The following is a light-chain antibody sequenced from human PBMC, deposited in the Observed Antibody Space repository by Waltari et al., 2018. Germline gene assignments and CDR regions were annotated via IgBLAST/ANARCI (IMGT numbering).Light chain of an antibody. CDR3: MQRLEFPYT. J-gene: IGKJ2*01. V-gene: IGKV2-30*01. CDR2: KVS. CDR1: QSLVYSDGNTF. Sequence: DVVMSQSPLSLPVTLGQPASISCRFSQSLVYSDGNTFFSWFQQRPGQSPRRLIYKVSNRESGVPDRFSGSGSGTDFTLEINRVEAEDVGVYYCMQRLEFPYTFGQGTRLDMK.